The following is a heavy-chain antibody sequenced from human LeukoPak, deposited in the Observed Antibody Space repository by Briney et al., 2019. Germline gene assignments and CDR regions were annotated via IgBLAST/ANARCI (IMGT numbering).Heavy chain of an antibody. J-gene: IGHJ4*02. Sequence: SETLSLTCAVSGYSISSGYYWGWIRQPPGKGLEWIGSVYYDGSTYHNPSLKSRVTISVDMSKNQFFVKLSSVTAADTAVYYCARTVAYCSATSCYGYWGQRTVVTVSS. D-gene: IGHD2-2*01. CDR3: ARTVAYCSATSCYGY. CDR2: VYYDGST. V-gene: IGHV4-38-2*01. CDR1: GYSISSGYY.